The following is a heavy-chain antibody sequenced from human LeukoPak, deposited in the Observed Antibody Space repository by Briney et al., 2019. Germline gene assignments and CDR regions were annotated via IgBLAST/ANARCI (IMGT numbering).Heavy chain of an antibody. CDR1: GFTFSSYG. CDR3: AKDGPVTMVRGVIEYYFDY. D-gene: IGHD3-10*01. V-gene: IGHV3-30*18. J-gene: IGHJ4*02. CDR2: ISYDGSNK. Sequence: GGSLRLSCAASGFTFSSYGMHWVRQVPGKGLEWVAVISYDGSNKYYADSVKGRFTISRDNSKNTLYLQMNSLRAEDTAVYYCAKDGPVTMVRGVIEYYFDYWGQGTLVTVSS.